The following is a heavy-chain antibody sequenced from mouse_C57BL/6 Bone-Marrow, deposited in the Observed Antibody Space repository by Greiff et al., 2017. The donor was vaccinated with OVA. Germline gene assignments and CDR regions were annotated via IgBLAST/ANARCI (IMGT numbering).Heavy chain of an antibody. CDR1: GYTFTSYW. CDR3: ARDITTVVARAY. V-gene: IGHV1-61*01. J-gene: IGHJ3*01. D-gene: IGHD1-1*01. Sequence: QVHVKQPGAELVRPGSSVKLSCKASGYTFTSYWMDWVKQRPGQGLEWIGNIYPSDSETHYNQKFKDKATLTVDKSSSTAYMQLSSLASEDSAVYYCARDITTVVARAYWGQGTLVTVSA. CDR2: IYPSDSET.